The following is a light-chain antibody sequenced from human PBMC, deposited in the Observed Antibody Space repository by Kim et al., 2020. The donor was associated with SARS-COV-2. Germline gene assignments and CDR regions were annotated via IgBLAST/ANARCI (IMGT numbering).Light chain of an antibody. Sequence: QTVVTQEPSLTVSPGGTVTLTCVFSSGAVTSGFYPNWFQQKPGQAPRALIYNTNNRHSWTPARFSGSLLGGKAALTLSGVQPEDEAEYYCLLQHGAAWVFGGGTQLTVL. J-gene: IGLJ3*02. CDR3: LLQHGAAWV. V-gene: IGLV7-43*01. CDR2: NTN. CDR1: SGAVTSGFY.